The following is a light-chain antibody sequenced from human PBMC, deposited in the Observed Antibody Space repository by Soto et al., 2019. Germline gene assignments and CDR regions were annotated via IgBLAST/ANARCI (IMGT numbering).Light chain of an antibody. CDR3: QQYCSSPPT. V-gene: IGKV3-20*01. Sequence: EIVVAQSPGTLSLSPGERSTLSCRASQSVSRSVLDWYQQKPGHAPRLLIYGASSSDTGFPVRFSGSGSGTDFTLTISRLEPEDFAVYYCQQYCSSPPTFGQGTRLDIK. CDR2: GAS. CDR1: QSVSRSV. J-gene: IGKJ5*01.